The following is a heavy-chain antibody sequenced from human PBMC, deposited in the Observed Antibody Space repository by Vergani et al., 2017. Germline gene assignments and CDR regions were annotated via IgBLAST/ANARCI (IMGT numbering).Heavy chain of an antibody. D-gene: IGHD3-3*01. CDR3: ARXSRDDFWSGYYMDV. CDR2: IYTSGST. J-gene: IGHJ6*04. Sequence: QVQLQESGPGLVKPSQTLALTCTVSGGSISSGSYYWSWIRQPAGKGLEWIGRIYTSGSTNYNPSLKSRVTMSVDTSKNQFSLKLSSVTAADTAVYYCARXSRDDFWSGYYMDVWGKGTTVTVSS. CDR1: GGSISSGSYY. V-gene: IGHV4-61*02.